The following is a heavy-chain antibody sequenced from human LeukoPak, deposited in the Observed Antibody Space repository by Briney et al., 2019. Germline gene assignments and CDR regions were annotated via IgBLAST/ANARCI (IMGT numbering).Heavy chain of an antibody. CDR2: ISSSSSNI. CDR1: GFTFSSYS. J-gene: IGHJ6*02. V-gene: IGHV3-48*02. Sequence: GGSLRLSCAASGFTFSSYSMNWVRQAPGKGLEWVSYISSSSSNIYYADSVKGRFTISRDNAKNSLYLQMNSPRDEDTSMYYCARVFIIAAEDGYGMDVWGQGTTVTVSS. CDR3: ARVFIIAAEDGYGMDV. D-gene: IGHD6-13*01.